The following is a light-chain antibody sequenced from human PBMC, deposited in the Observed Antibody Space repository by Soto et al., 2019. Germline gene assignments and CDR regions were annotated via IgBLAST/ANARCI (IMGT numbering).Light chain of an antibody. J-gene: IGKJ5*01. CDR2: GAS. Sequence: ERVTTQSPATLSVSPGQRPTLSCRASQSVSSNLAWYQQKPGQAPRLLIYGASTRATGIPARSSGSGSGTEFTLTISSLQSEDFAVYYCQQYNNWPITFGQGTRLEIK. V-gene: IGKV3-15*01. CDR1: QSVSSN. CDR3: QQYNNWPIT.